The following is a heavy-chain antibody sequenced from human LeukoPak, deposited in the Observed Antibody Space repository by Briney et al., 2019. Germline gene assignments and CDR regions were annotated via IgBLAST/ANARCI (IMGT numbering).Heavy chain of an antibody. CDR2: IYYSGST. J-gene: IGHJ4*02. CDR3: ASVMITFGGVIVRHFDY. CDR1: GGSISSSSYY. Sequence: SETLSLTCTVSGGSISSSSYYWGWIRQPPGKGLEWIGSIYYSGSTYYNPSLKSRVTISVDTSKNQFSLKLSSVTAADTAVYYCASVMITFGGVIVRHFDYWGQGTLVTVSS. D-gene: IGHD3-16*02. V-gene: IGHV4-39*01.